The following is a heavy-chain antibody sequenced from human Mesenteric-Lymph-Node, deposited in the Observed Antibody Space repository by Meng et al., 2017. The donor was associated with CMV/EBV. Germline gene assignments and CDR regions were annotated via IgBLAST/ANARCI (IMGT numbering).Heavy chain of an antibody. V-gene: IGHV1-69*05. Sequence: SVKVSCKASGYPFTTYDINWVRQATGQGLEWMGGIIPIFGTANYAQKFQGRVTITTDESTSTAYMELSSLRSEDTAVYYCARGTAMVLYYWGQETLVTVSS. CDR2: IIPIFGTA. D-gene: IGHD5-18*01. J-gene: IGHJ4*02. CDR3: ARGTAMVLYY. CDR1: GYPFTTYD.